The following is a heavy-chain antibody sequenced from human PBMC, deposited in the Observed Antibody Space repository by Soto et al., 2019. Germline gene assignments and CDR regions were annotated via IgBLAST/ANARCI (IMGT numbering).Heavy chain of an antibody. CDR2: IYYSGST. J-gene: IGHJ5*02. CDR1: GGSISSGDYY. CDR3: AGGFDYGDYPT. V-gene: IGHV4-30-4*01. D-gene: IGHD4-17*01. Sequence: SETLSLTCTVSGGSISSGDYYWSWIRQPPGKGLEWIGYIYYSGSTYYNPSLKSRVTISVDTSKNQFSLKLSSVTAADTAVYYCAGGFDYGDYPTWGQGTLVTVSS.